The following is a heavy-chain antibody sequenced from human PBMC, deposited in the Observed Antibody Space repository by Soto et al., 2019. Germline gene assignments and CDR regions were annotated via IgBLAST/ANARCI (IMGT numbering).Heavy chain of an antibody. V-gene: IGHV3-23*01. J-gene: IGHJ4*02. CDR2: ISFIGSKT. CDR3: ARRGPGTYFDY. CDR1: GFTFGSYA. D-gene: IGHD6-13*01. Sequence: PGESLKISCAASGFTFGSYAMTWVRQAPGKGLEWVSGISFIGSKTYYADSVKGRFTISRDNSKNTLYLQMNSLRAEDTAVYYCARRGPGTYFDYWGQGTLVTVSS.